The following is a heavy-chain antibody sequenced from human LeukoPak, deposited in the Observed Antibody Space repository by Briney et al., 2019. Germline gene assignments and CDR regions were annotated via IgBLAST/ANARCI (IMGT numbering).Heavy chain of an antibody. CDR1: GGSISSYY. J-gene: IGHJ4*02. D-gene: IGHD5-12*01. V-gene: IGHV4-4*07. CDR2: SYTSGST. Sequence: PSETLPLTCTVSGGSISSYYWSWSRRPPEPGQGWIGGSYTSGSTTYTPSLKTRVYMSVATSKNQFSLKLCSVTAAHRAVYYRAREAGYGGYEIGFDYCGQGTLVTVSS. CDR3: AREAGYGGYEIGFDY.